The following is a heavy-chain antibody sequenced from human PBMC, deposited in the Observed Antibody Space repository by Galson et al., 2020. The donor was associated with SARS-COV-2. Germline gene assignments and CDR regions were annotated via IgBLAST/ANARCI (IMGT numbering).Heavy chain of an antibody. CDR1: GFTFSSFA. CDR3: VRAPYCGGDCYSTFDDSNGPFV. Sequence: PGGSLRLSCAASGFTFSSFAMSWVRQAPAKGLELVSALSGSGGRNYYADSVKGRFIISRDNSKNTVYMQMNSLRAEDTAVYYCVRAPYCGGDCYSTFDDSNGPFVWGQGTTVTVSS. CDR2: LSGSGGRN. D-gene: IGHD2-21*01. J-gene: IGHJ6*02. V-gene: IGHV3-23*01.